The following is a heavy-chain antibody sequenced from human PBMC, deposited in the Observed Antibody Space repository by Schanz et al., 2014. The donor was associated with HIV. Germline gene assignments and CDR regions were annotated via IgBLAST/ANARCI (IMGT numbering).Heavy chain of an antibody. J-gene: IGHJ6*02. Sequence: EVQLLESGGGLVQPGGSLRLSCAASGFTFSSLGMSWVRQAPGEGLEWVSGISGSGGSTYYADSVKGRFTISRDNSKNSVFLQMDRLRAEDTAVYYCARGSWYSSGWVDDQYYYDVDVWGQGTTVTVSS. CDR2: ISGSGGST. CDR1: GFTFSSLG. D-gene: IGHD6-19*01. V-gene: IGHV3-23*01. CDR3: ARGSWYSSGWVDDQYYYDVDV.